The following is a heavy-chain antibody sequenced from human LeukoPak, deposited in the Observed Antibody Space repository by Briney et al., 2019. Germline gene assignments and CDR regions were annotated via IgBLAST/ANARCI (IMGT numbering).Heavy chain of an antibody. Sequence: GGSLRLSCAASGFTGSSNYMSWVRQAPGKGLEWVSVIYSGGSTYYVDSVKGRFTISRDNSKNTLYLQMNSLRAEDTAVYFCARDVTMVRGAQDYYGMDVWGQGTTVTVSS. CDR2: IYSGGST. CDR3: ARDVTMVRGAQDYYGMDV. V-gene: IGHV3-53*01. D-gene: IGHD3-10*01. J-gene: IGHJ6*02. CDR1: GFTGSSNY.